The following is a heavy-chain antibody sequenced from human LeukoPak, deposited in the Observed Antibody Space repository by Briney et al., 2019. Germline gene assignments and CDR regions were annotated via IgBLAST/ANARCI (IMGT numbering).Heavy chain of an antibody. J-gene: IGHJ2*01. CDR3: ARGRDYYDSSGYYWYFDL. CDR2: INHSGST. D-gene: IGHD3-22*01. CDR1: GGSFSGYY. V-gene: IGHV4-34*01. Sequence: SETLSLTCAVYGGSFSGYYWSWIRQPPGKGLEWIGEINHSGSTNYNPSLKSRVTTSVDTSKNQFSLKLSSVTAADTAVYYCARGRDYYDSSGYYWYFDLWGRGTLVTVSS.